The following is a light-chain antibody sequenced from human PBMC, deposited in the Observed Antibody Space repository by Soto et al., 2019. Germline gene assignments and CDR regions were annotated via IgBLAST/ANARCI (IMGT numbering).Light chain of an antibody. CDR2: LERSGTY. Sequence: QSVLTQSSSASASLGSSVKLTCTLSSGHSSYIIAWHQQQPGKAPRYLVNLERSGTYNKGSGVPDRFSGSSSGADRYLTISNLQFEDEADYYCETWDGNTRVFGGGTKLTVL. CDR1: SGHSSYI. CDR3: ETWDGNTRV. V-gene: IGLV4-60*02. J-gene: IGLJ2*01.